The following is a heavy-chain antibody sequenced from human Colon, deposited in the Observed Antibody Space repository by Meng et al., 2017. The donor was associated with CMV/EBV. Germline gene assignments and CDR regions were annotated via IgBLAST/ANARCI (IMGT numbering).Heavy chain of an antibody. D-gene: IGHD5-18*01. CDR1: GYTFSTYE. Sequence: SCKASGYTFSTYEFNWVRQAPGKGLEWVSYISSDGRTIYYADSVKGRFTTSRDNARDSLYLQMNSLRAEDTAVYYCARSGYNYGSGFDYWGQGTLVTVSS. J-gene: IGHJ4*02. CDR3: ARSGYNYGSGFDY. CDR2: ISSDGRTI. V-gene: IGHV3-48*03.